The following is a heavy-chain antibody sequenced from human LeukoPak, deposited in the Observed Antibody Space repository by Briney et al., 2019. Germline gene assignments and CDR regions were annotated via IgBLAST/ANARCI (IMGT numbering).Heavy chain of an antibody. D-gene: IGHD6-13*01. Sequence: SETLSLTCSVSGGSIGSYYWSWIRQPPGKGLDWIWHLSNSGSTNYIPSLKSRVTISVDTSKNQFSLKLNSVTAADTAVYYCARATETFSWFLQHWGQGTLVTVSS. CDR2: LSNSGST. J-gene: IGHJ1*01. CDR1: GGSIGSYY. CDR3: ARATETFSWFLQH. V-gene: IGHV4-59*01.